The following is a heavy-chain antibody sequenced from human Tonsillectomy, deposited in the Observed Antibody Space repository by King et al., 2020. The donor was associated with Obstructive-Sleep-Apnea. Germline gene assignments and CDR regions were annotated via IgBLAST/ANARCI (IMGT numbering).Heavy chain of an antibody. D-gene: IGHD5-18*01. CDR2: IYSGGRT. Sequence: QLVQSGGGLVQPGGSLRLSCAASGFTVSSNYMSWVRQAPGKGLEWVSVIYSGGRTYYADSVKGRFTISRHNSKNTLYLQMNSLRAEATAVYYCARGPGGYSYGPLIYFDYWGQGTLVTVSS. CDR3: ARGPGGYSYGPLIYFDY. J-gene: IGHJ4*02. CDR1: GFTVSSNY. V-gene: IGHV3-53*04.